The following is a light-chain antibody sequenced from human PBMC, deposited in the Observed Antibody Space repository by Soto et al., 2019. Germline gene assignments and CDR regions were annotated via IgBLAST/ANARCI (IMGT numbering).Light chain of an antibody. CDR1: SSDVGGYDL. CDR2: EGS. J-gene: IGLJ3*02. CDR3: CAYVSSNTLL. Sequence: QSALTQPASVSGSPGQSITISCTGNSSDVGGYDLVSWYQQHPGKAPKLIIYEGSKRPSGISNRFSGSKSGNTASLIISGLQGDDEGDYYCCAYVSSNTLLFGGGTKVTVL. V-gene: IGLV2-23*01.